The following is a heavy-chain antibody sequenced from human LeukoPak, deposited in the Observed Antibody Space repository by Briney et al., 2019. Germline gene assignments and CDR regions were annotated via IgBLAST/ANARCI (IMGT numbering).Heavy chain of an antibody. CDR1: GFTFSNYW. V-gene: IGHV3-7*01. J-gene: IGHJ4*02. Sequence: PGGSLRLSCAASGFTFSNYWMSWVRQAPGKGLEWVANIKQDGSEKNYVDSVKGRFSISRDNAKNSLYLQMNSLRAEYTAIYYCASTQTFDYWGQGSLVTVSS. CDR2: IKQDGSEK. CDR3: ASTQTFDY.